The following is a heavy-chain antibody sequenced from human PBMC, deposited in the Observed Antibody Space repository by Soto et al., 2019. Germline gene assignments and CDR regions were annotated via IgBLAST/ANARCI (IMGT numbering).Heavy chain of an antibody. D-gene: IGHD4-17*01. CDR2: INPSGGGT. V-gene: IGHV1-46*01. CDR1: GYTFSNYY. J-gene: IGHJ6*02. Sequence: QVHLVQSGAEVKKPGASVTFPCKASGYTFSNYYMHWVRQAPGQGLEWVGIINPSGGGTTYAQNFQGRVTMTRDTSTSTVYMELKSLRSEDTAVYYCARGPKLTDFGDRGYYGMDVWGHGTTVTVSS. CDR3: ARGPKLTDFGDRGYYGMDV.